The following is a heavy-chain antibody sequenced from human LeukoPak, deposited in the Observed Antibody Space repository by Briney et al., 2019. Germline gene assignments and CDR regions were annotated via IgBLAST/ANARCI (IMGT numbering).Heavy chain of an antibody. V-gene: IGHV3-23*01. Sequence: GGSLRLSCAASGFTFSSYAMSWVRQAPGKGLEWVSAISGSGGSTYYADSVKGRFTISRDNSKNTLYLQMNSLRAEDTAVYYCAKDLIVVVVAARSDAFDIWGQGTMVTVLS. CDR3: AKDLIVVVVAARSDAFDI. CDR2: ISGSGGST. CDR1: GFTFSSYA. D-gene: IGHD2-15*01. J-gene: IGHJ3*02.